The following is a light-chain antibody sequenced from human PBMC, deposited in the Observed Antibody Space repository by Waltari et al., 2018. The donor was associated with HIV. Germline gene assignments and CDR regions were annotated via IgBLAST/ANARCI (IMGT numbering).Light chain of an antibody. J-gene: IGLJ1*01. CDR1: DNNA. V-gene: IGLV2-23*02. Sequence: ARAQPPSVSGSPGQSTTISCADIDNNAVSWDQLHPGKAPKVILYAVEGRPSGLASRFSGFRAGKNAYLKISGRQAEDEADYFCCAYVGYGTKFVFGTGTRVTVL. CDR3: CAYVGYGTKFV. CDR2: AVE.